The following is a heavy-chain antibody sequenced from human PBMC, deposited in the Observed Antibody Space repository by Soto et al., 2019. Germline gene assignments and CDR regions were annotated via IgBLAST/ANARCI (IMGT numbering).Heavy chain of an antibody. V-gene: IGHV3-21*01. D-gene: IGHD3-3*02. CDR2: ISSSSSYI. CDR3: ARAFSVGVDIGHFWSGYYAPYYGMDV. Sequence: PGGSLRLSCAASGFTFSIYSMNWVRQAPGKGLEWVSSISSSSSYIYYADSVKGRFTISRDNAKNSLYLQMNSLRAEDTAVYYCARAFSVGVDIGHFWSGYYAPYYGMDVWGQGTTVTVSS. CDR1: GFTFSIYS. J-gene: IGHJ6*02.